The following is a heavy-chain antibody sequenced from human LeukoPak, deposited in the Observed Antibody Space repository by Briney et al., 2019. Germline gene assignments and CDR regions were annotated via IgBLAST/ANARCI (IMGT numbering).Heavy chain of an antibody. Sequence: ASVKVSCKASGYTFARYYIHWVRQAPGQGLEWLGIINPSGGSTSNTQKFQGRVTMTTDMSTSTVYMELSSLRSEDTAVYYCARALAAAAGRRAGMMGDWGQGTLVTVSS. V-gene: IGHV1-46*01. D-gene: IGHD6-13*01. CDR2: INPSGGST. CDR3: ARALAAAAGRRAGMMGD. CDR1: GYTFARYY. J-gene: IGHJ4*02.